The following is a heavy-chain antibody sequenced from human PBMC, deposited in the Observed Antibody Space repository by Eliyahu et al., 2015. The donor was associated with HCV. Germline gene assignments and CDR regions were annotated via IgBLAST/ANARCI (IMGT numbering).Heavy chain of an antibody. CDR1: GFMFSTYG. Sequence: QVQLVESGGGVVQPGKSXRLSCAAXGFMFSTYGMHWVRQAPGKGLEWVALVSXAAGSNKYYADSVRGRFTISRDNSRSTLHLQMDSLRAEDTAVYYCAKSPDYGDYPAFDLWGQGTLVTVSS. V-gene: IGHV3-30*18. CDR2: VSXAAGSNK. D-gene: IGHD4-17*01. CDR3: AKSPDYGDYPAFDL. J-gene: IGHJ4*02.